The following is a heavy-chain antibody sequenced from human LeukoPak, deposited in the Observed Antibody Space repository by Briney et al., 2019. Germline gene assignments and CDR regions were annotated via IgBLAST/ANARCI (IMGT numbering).Heavy chain of an antibody. D-gene: IGHD3-10*01. V-gene: IGHV3-30*18. Sequence: GGSLRLSCAASGFTFSSYGMHWVRQAPGKGLEWVAVISYDGSNKYYADSVKGRFTISRDNSKNTLYLQMNSLRAEDTAVYYCAKSCRPSNQWFGELYYGMDVWGQGTTVTVSS. CDR1: GFTFSSYG. J-gene: IGHJ6*02. CDR2: ISYDGSNK. CDR3: AKSCRPSNQWFGELYYGMDV.